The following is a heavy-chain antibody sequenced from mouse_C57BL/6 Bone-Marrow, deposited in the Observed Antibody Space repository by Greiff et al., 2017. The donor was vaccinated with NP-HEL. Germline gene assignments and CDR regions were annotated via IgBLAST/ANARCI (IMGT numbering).Heavy chain of an antibody. CDR2: IDPENGDT. CDR1: GFNIKDDY. CDR3: TTDGYWGPWFAY. V-gene: IGHV14-4*01. D-gene: IGHD2-3*01. Sequence: VQLQQSGAELVRPGASVKLSCTASGFNIKDDYMHWVKQRPEQGLEWIGWIDPENGDTEYASKFQGKATITADTSSNTAYLQLSSLTSEDTAVYDCTTDGYWGPWFAYWGQGTLVTVSA. J-gene: IGHJ3*01.